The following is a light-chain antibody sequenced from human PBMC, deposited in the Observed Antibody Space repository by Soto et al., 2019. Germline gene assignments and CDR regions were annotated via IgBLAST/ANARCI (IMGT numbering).Light chain of an antibody. Sequence: QSASVSGSPGQSITISCIGTSSDVGGYNYVSWYQQHPGKAPKLMIYEVSNRPSGVSNRFSGSKSGNTASLTISGLQAEDEADYYCSSYTSTSTKVFGTGTKLTVL. CDR2: EVS. V-gene: IGLV2-14*01. CDR1: SSDVGGYNY. J-gene: IGLJ1*01. CDR3: SSYTSTSTKV.